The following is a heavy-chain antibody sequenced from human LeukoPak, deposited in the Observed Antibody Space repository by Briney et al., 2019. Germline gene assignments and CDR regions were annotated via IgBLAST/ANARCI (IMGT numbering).Heavy chain of an antibody. Sequence: ASVKVSCKASGYTFTSYGISWVRQAPGQGLEWMGWINPNSGGTNYAQKFQGRVTMTRDTSISTAYMELSKLRSDDTAVYYCARARIPGLERRYYFDYWGQGTLVTVSS. V-gene: IGHV1-2*02. CDR1: GYTFTSYG. CDR2: INPNSGGT. D-gene: IGHD1-1*01. J-gene: IGHJ4*02. CDR3: ARARIPGLERRYYFDY.